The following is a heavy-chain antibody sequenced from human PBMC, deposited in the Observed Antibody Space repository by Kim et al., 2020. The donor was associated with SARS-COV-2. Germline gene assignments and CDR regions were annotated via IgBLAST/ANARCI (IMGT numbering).Heavy chain of an antibody. J-gene: IGHJ4*02. D-gene: IGHD3-16*02. Sequence: VKGRFTISRDNSKNTLYLQMNSLRAEDTAVYYCAKSRLRLGELSTYFDYWGQGTLVTVSS. CDR3: AKSRLRLGELSTYFDY. V-gene: IGHV3-23*01.